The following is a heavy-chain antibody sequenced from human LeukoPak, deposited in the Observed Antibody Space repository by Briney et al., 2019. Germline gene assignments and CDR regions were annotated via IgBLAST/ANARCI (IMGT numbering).Heavy chain of an antibody. CDR3: AREYRGVNTCGFDI. J-gene: IGHJ3*02. D-gene: IGHD3-10*01. CDR1: GFTFSDYY. CDR2: ISGNGEST. V-gene: IGHV3-64*01. Sequence: AGGSLRLSCAASGFTFSDYYMHWVRQAPGKGLEYVSSISGNGESTNYANSVRGRFTLSRVNSKNTLFLQMGSLISEDMAVYYCAREYRGVNTCGFDIWGQGTMLTVSA.